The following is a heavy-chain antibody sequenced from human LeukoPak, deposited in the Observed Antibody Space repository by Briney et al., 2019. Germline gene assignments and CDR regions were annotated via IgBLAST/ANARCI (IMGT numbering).Heavy chain of an antibody. Sequence: PSETLSLTCAVYGGSFSGYYWSWIRQPPGKGLEWIGEINHSGSTNYNPSLKSRVTISVDTSKNQFSLKLSSVTAADTAVYYCARLRRYCSGGSCLGYYMDVWGKGTTVTISS. CDR2: INHSGST. CDR1: GGSFSGYY. J-gene: IGHJ6*03. D-gene: IGHD2-15*01. V-gene: IGHV4-34*01. CDR3: ARLRRYCSGGSCLGYYMDV.